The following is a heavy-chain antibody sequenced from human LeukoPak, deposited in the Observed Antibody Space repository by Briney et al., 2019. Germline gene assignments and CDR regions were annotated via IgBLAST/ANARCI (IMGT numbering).Heavy chain of an antibody. J-gene: IGHJ5*02. CDR3: ARGPNWFDP. V-gene: IGHV4-39*07. CDR1: GGSISSSIYY. Sequence: TSETLSLTCTVSGGSISSSIYYWGWIRQPPGKGLEWIGSIYYNANTYYNPSLKSRITISVDTSKNQFSLRLSSVTAADTAVYYCARGPNWFDPWGQGTLVTVSS. CDR2: IYYNANT.